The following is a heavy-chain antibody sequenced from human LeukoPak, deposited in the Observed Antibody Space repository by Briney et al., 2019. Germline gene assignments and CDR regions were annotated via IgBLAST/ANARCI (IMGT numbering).Heavy chain of an antibody. Sequence: SVKVSCKASGGTFSSYAISWVRQAPGQGLEWMGRIIPILGIANYAQKFQGRVTITADKSTSTAYMELSSLRSEDTAVYYCARGRITMVRGYDAFDIWGQGTMVTVSS. CDR2: IIPILGIA. CDR1: GGTFSSYA. V-gene: IGHV1-69*04. J-gene: IGHJ3*02. CDR3: ARGRITMVRGYDAFDI. D-gene: IGHD3-10*01.